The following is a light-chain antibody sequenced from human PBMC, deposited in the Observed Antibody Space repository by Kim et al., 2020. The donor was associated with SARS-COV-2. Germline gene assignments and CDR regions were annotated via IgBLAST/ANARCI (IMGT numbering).Light chain of an antibody. CDR3: QQYNDWPL. V-gene: IGKV3-15*01. J-gene: IGKJ4*01. Sequence: SLSPGERATLSCRASQSGSSNLAWYQQKPGQAPRLLSYGASTRATGIPARFSGSGSGTEFTLTISSLQSEDIAVYYCQQYNDWPLFGGGTKVDIK. CDR2: GAS. CDR1: QSGSSN.